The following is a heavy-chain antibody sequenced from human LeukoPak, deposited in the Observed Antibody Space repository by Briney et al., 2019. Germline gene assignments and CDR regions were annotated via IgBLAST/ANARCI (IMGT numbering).Heavy chain of an antibody. CDR2: IYYSGST. CDR1: GGSISSSSYY. Sequence: SETLSLTCTVSGGSISSSSYYWGWIRQPPGKGLEWIGSIYYSGSTSYNPHLKSRVSISVDTSKNQFSLRLTSVTAADTALYYCAKYRPSGSVWVGFDIWGQGTMVTVSS. J-gene: IGHJ3*02. D-gene: IGHD3-16*01. V-gene: IGHV4-39*01. CDR3: AKYRPSGSVWVGFDI.